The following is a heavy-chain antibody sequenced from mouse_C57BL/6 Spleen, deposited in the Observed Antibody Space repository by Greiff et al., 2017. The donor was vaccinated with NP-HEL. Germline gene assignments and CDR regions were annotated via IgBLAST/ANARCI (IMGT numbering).Heavy chain of an antibody. CDR1: GYAFSSYW. CDR2: IYPGDGDT. CDR3: ARLGYGNHYAMDD. D-gene: IGHD2-10*02. V-gene: IGHV1-80*01. J-gene: IGHJ4*01. Sequence: QVQLQQSGAELVKPGASVKISCKASGYAFSSYWMNWVKQRPGKGLEWIGQIYPGDGDTNYNGKFKGKATLTADKSSSTAYMQLSSLTSEDSAVYFCARLGYGNHYAMDDWGQGTSVTVSS.